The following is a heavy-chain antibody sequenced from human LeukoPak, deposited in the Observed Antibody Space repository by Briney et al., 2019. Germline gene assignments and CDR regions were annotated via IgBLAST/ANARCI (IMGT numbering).Heavy chain of an antibody. D-gene: IGHD3-10*01. Sequence: SETLSLTCTVSGGSVSSDYYYWKWIRIRQPPGKGLEWIGYIHYSVSTNYNPSLKSRATMLVDTSKNQFSLKLSSVTAADTAVYYCAREGKYYLDYWGQGTLVTVSS. J-gene: IGHJ4*02. CDR1: GGSVSSDYYY. CDR3: AREGKYYLDY. CDR2: IHYSVST. V-gene: IGHV4-61*01.